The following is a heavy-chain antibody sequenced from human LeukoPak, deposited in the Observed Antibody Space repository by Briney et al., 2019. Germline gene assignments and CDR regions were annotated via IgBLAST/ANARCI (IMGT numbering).Heavy chain of an antibody. D-gene: IGHD1-26*01. Sequence: SVKVSCKASGYTFTGYYMHWVRQAPGQGLECMGGIIPMSDTANYPQKFRGRLTITADIPTSTVYMELSSLRSEDTAVYYCAREDDTGRYMGDDAFDIWGQGTMVTVSS. J-gene: IGHJ3*02. V-gene: IGHV1-69*06. CDR3: AREDDTGRYMGDDAFDI. CDR1: GYTFTGYY. CDR2: IIPMSDTA.